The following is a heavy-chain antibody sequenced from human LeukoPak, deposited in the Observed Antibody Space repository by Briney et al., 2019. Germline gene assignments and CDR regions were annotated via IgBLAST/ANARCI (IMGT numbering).Heavy chain of an antibody. CDR1: GFIFSSYA. D-gene: IGHD2-21*01. CDR2: ISPDGSKK. Sequence: GGSLRLSCATSGFIFSSYAMSWVRQAPGKGLEWVAGISPDGSKKYYVDAVKGRFTISRDNSKNTLYLQMNSLRVEDTAMYYCARDLSYFSFDDWGQGTTVTVSS. V-gene: IGHV3-33*01. CDR3: ARDLSYFSFDD. J-gene: IGHJ6*02.